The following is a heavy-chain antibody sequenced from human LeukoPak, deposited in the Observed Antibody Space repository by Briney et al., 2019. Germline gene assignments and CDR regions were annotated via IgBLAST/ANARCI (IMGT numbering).Heavy chain of an antibody. J-gene: IGHJ4*02. Sequence: VGSLRLSCAASGFTFSDYFMSWIRQAPGKGLQWVSYICDSGRTIYYADSVKGRFTISRDNAKNSVYLQLNNLRAADTAVYYCARDRLGDYDHSGYYDKWGQGTLVTVSS. D-gene: IGHD3-22*01. CDR1: GFTFSDYF. CDR2: ICDSGRTI. CDR3: ARDRLGDYDHSGYYDK. V-gene: IGHV3-11*01.